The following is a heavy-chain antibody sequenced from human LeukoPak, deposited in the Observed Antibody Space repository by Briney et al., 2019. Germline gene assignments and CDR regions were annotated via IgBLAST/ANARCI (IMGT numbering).Heavy chain of an antibody. CDR2: INTNTGNP. Sequence: ASVKVSCKASGYKFTNYGISWVRQAPGQGLEWMGWINTNTGNPTYAQGFTGRFVFSLDTSVSTAYLQISSLKAEDTAVYYCARGWEFYDLGYFDYWGQGTLVTVSS. D-gene: IGHD1-26*01. CDR1: GYKFTNYG. CDR3: ARGWEFYDLGYFDY. J-gene: IGHJ4*02. V-gene: IGHV7-4-1*02.